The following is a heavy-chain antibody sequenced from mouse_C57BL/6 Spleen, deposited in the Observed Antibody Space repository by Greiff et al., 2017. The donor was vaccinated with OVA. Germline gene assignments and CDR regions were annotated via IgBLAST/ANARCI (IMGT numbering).Heavy chain of an antibody. D-gene: IGHD2-4*01. Sequence: LVESGAELVKPGASVKLSCKASGYTFTEYTIHWVKQRSGQGLEWIGWFYPGSGSIKYNEKFKDKATLTADKSSSTVYMELSRLTSEDSAVYFCVKGYYDYDDYAMDYWGQGTSVTVSS. CDR2: FYPGSGSI. CDR3: VKGYYDYDDYAMDY. V-gene: IGHV1-62-2*01. CDR1: GYTFTEYT. J-gene: IGHJ4*01.